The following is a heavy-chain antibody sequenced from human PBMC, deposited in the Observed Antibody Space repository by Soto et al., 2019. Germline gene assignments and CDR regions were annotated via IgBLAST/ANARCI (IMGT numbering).Heavy chain of an antibody. CDR1: GFTFSSYS. Sequence: PGGSLRLSCAASGFTFSSYSMNWVRQAPGKGLEWVSYISSSSSTIYYADSVKGRFTISRDNAKNSLYLQMNSLRAEDTAVYYCASRYCSGGSCYSPVNWFDPWGQGTLVTVSS. D-gene: IGHD2-15*01. CDR2: ISSSSSTI. V-gene: IGHV3-48*01. J-gene: IGHJ5*02. CDR3: ASRYCSGGSCYSPVNWFDP.